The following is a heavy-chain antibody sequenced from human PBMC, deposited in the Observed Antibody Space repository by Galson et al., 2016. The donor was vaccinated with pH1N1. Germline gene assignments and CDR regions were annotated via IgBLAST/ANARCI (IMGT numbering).Heavy chain of an antibody. D-gene: IGHD2-21*02. CDR1: GFTYINYW. J-gene: IGHJ1*01. Sequence: SLRLSCAASGFTYINYWMSWVRQAPGKGLEWVANIKQDGSQKYYVDSVKGRFTISRDNAKKSLYLQMNRLRAEDTAVYYCARALGGGDCHWGQGTLVTVSS. CDR3: ARALGGGDCH. V-gene: IGHV3-7*04. CDR2: IKQDGSQK.